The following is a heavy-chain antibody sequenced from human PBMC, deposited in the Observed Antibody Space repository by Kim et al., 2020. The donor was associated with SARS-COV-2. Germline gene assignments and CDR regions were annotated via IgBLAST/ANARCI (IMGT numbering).Heavy chain of an antibody. CDR3: ARLNGYCSGGSCYSRRGYFRH. Sequence: SETLSLTCTVSGGSISSSSYYWGWIRQPPGKGLEWIGSIYYSGSTYYNPSLKSRVTISVDTSKNQFSLKLSSVTAADTAVYYCARLNGYCSGGSCYSRRGYFRHWGQGTLVTVSS. J-gene: IGHJ1*01. D-gene: IGHD2-15*01. CDR2: IYYSGST. V-gene: IGHV4-39*01. CDR1: GGSISSSSYY.